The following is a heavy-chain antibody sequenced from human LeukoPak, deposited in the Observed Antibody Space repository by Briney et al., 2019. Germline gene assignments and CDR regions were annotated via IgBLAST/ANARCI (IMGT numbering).Heavy chain of an antibody. J-gene: IGHJ4*02. CDR3: ARVNSGRFLEWLPRAYYFDY. D-gene: IGHD3-3*01. CDR1: GYTFTGYY. V-gene: IGHV1-2*02. Sequence: ASVKVSCKASGYTFTGYYMHWVRQAPGQGLEWMGWINPNSGGTNYAQKFQGRVTMTRDTSISTAYMELSRLRSDDTAVYYCARVNSGRFLEWLPRAYYFDYWGQGTLVTVSS. CDR2: INPNSGGT.